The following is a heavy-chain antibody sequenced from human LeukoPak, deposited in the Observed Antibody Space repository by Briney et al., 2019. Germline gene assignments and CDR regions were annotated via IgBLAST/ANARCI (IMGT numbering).Heavy chain of an antibody. Sequence: SQTLSLTCAVYGGSFSGYYWSWISDPPRKGLECSVEINNSGSTNYNTSLTSRVTISVDTSKNQCSLKLSSVTAAGTAVYYCARDGPRSERVRFNLVAEYFQHWGQGTLVTVSS. J-gene: IGHJ1*01. CDR3: ARDGPRSERVRFNLVAEYFQH. V-gene: IGHV4-34*01. D-gene: IGHD6-6*01. CDR1: GGSFSGYY. CDR2: INNSGST.